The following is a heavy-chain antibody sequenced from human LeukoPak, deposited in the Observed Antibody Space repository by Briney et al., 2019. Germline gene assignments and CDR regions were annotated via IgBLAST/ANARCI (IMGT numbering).Heavy chain of an antibody. Sequence: PSETLSLTCTVSGGSISSSSYYWGWIRQPPGKGLEWIGSIYYSGSTYYNPSLKSRVTISVDTSKNQFSLKLSSVTAADTAVYYCARLDDDSSYNWNHARNYYYMDVWGKGTTVTVSS. CDR1: GGSISSSSYY. J-gene: IGHJ6*03. V-gene: IGHV4-39*01. CDR2: IYYSGST. D-gene: IGHD1-14*01. CDR3: ARLDDDSSYNWNHARNYYYMDV.